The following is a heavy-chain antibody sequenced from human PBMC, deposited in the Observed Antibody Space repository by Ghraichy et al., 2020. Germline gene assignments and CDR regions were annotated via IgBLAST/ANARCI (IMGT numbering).Heavy chain of an antibody. CDR1: GFTFSSYE. D-gene: IGHD2-15*01. CDR2: ISSSGSTI. V-gene: IGHV3-48*03. CDR3: ARHLEYCSGGSCYGYFDL. J-gene: IGHJ2*01. Sequence: GGSLRLSCAASGFTFSSYEMNWVRQAPGKGLEWVSYISSSGSTIYYADSVKGRFTISRDNAKNLLYLQMNSLRAEDTAVYYCARHLEYCSGGSCYGYFDLWGRGTLVTVSS.